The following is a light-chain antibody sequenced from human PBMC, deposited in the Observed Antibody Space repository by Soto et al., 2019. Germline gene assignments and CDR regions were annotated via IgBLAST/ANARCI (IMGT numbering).Light chain of an antibody. CDR1: QSISTY. J-gene: IGKJ2*01. Sequence: DIPLTQSPSSLSASVGDRVTITCRASQSISTYLNWYQQKPGKAPKLLIYGAFNLQSGVPSRFSGSGSGTDFTLTISSLQPEDFATYYCQQSYNTPFYTFGQGIKLRSN. V-gene: IGKV1-39*01. CDR3: QQSYNTPFYT. CDR2: GAF.